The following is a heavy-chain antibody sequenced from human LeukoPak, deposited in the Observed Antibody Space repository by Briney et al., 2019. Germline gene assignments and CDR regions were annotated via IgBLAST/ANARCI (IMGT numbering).Heavy chain of an antibody. Sequence: SVKVSCKASGFTFTSSAVQWVRQARGQRLEWIGWIVVGSGNTNYAQKFQERVTITRDMSTSTAYMELSSLRSEDTAVYYCAADRASRPHCSSTSCYGGVDAFDIWGQGTVVTVSS. CDR3: AADRASRPHCSSTSCYGGVDAFDI. J-gene: IGHJ3*02. CDR1: GFTFTSSA. D-gene: IGHD2-2*01. V-gene: IGHV1-58*01. CDR2: IVVGSGNT.